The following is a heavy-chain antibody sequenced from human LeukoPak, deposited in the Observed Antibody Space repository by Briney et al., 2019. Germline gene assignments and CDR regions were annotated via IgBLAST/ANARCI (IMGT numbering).Heavy chain of an antibody. CDR3: ARDNRGTYYGDFDY. CDR2: IYYSGST. V-gene: IGHV4-59*01. J-gene: IGHJ4*02. CDR1: GGSISSYY. D-gene: IGHD1-26*01. Sequence: PSETLSLTCTVSGGSISSYYWSWIRQPPGKGLEWIGYIYYSGSTSYNPSLNSRVTISIDTSKSQFSLNLSSVTAADTAVYYCARDNRGTYYGDFDYWGQGTLVTVSS.